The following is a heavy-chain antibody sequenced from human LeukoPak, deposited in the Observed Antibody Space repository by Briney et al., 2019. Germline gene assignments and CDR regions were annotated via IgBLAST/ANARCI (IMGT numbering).Heavy chain of an antibody. V-gene: IGHV3-30*04. CDR1: GFTFRRYA. Sequence: GGSLRLSCEASGFTFRRYAIHWVRQAPGKGLEWVAVVSYDGTNEYFADSVKGRFTISRSNSKNTVYLQMNSLRTEDTALYYLARDASSDYDLGRYYFDHWGQGTLVTVSS. CDR2: VSYDGTNE. J-gene: IGHJ4*02. D-gene: IGHD5-12*01. CDR3: ARDASSDYDLGRYYFDH.